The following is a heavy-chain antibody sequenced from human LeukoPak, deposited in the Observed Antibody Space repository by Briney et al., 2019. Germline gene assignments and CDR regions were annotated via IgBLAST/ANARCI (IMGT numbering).Heavy chain of an antibody. V-gene: IGHV4-59*08. J-gene: IGHJ4*02. CDR3: ARVDGDDRG. Sequence: SETLSLTCTVSGGSISSYYWSWIRQPPGKGLEWIGSIYHSGSTYYNPSLKSRVTISVDTSKNHLSLKLSSVTAADTAVYYCARVDGDDRGWGEGTLVTVSS. D-gene: IGHD5-24*01. CDR1: GGSISSYY. CDR2: IYHSGST.